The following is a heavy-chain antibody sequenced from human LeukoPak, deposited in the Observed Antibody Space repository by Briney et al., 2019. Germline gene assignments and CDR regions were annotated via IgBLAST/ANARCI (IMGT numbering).Heavy chain of an antibody. J-gene: IGHJ5*02. CDR2: IKQDGSEK. CDR3: AREVFWGYYDSSGYLTLRWFDP. D-gene: IGHD3-22*01. CDR1: GFTFSSYW. Sequence: PGGSLRLSCAASGFTFSSYWMSWVRQAPGKGLEWVANIKQDGSEKYYVDSVKGRFTISRDNAKNSLYLQMNSLRAEDTAVYYCAREVFWGYYDSSGYLTLRWFDPWGQGTLVTVSS. V-gene: IGHV3-7*01.